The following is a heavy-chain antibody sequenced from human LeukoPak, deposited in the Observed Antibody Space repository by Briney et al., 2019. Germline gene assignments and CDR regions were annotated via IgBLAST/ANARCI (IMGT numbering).Heavy chain of an antibody. Sequence: GESLRLSCAASVFTFSHYNFHWVRQTPGKGLECVSSISGSSSYIHYSDSVKGRFTISRDNAKKSLFLIMDSLRAGDTAVYYCARGSSNIAAANSPIDYWGQGTLVTVSS. CDR2: ISGSSSYI. V-gene: IGHV3-21*01. J-gene: IGHJ4*02. CDR3: ARGSSNIAAANSPIDY. CDR1: VFTFSHYN. D-gene: IGHD6-25*01.